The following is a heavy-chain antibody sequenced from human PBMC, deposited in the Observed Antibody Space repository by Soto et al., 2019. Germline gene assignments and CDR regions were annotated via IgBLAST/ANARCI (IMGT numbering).Heavy chain of an antibody. CDR3: AGEGTSRRRWVFEY. V-gene: IGHV3-64*01. J-gene: IGHJ4*02. D-gene: IGHD1-1*01. CDR2: ISTNGDST. Sequence: EVQLVESGGGLVQPGGSLRLSCAASGFTFGSYPMHWVRQAPGKGLEYVSAISTNGDSTFYANSVKGKFTISRDASKNTRYPQMGSRRAENMGVYDCAGEGTSRRRWVFEYWGQGTLVTVSS. CDR1: GFTFGSYP.